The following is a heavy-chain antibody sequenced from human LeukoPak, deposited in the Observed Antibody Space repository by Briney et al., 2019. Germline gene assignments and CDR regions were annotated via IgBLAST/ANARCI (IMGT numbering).Heavy chain of an antibody. CDR3: AKEYGSSWYFFDY. D-gene: IGHD6-13*01. V-gene: IGHV3-23*01. J-gene: IGHJ4*02. Sequence: GGSLRLSCAASGFTFSTYAMSWVRQAPGKGLEWVSTISGSGGSTHYADSVKGRFTISRDNSKNTLYLQMNSLRADDTAVYCCAKEYGSSWYFFDYWGQGTLVTVSS. CDR2: ISGSGGST. CDR1: GFTFSTYA.